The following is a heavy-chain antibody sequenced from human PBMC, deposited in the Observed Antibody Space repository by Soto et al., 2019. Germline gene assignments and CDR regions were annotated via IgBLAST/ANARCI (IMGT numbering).Heavy chain of an antibody. CDR2: IYYSGST. CDR1: GGSISGYY. J-gene: IGHJ5*02. Sequence: SETLSLTCTVSGGSISGYYWSWIRQPPGKGLEWIGYIYYSGSTNYNPSLKSRVTISVDRSKNQFSLKLSSVTAADTAVYYCARVPGPWGQGTLVTVSS. CDR3: ARVPGP. V-gene: IGHV4-59*12.